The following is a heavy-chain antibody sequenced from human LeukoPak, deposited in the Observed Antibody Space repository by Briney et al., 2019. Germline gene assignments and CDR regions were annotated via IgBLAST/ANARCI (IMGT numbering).Heavy chain of an antibody. CDR1: GGSISSSSYY. J-gene: IGHJ4*02. Sequence: SETLSLTCTASGGSISSSSYYWGWIRQPPGKGLEWIGSIYYSGSTYYNPSLKSRVTISVDTSKNQFSLKLSSVTAADTAVYYCARLRTMPPNYWGQGTLVTVSS. D-gene: IGHD2-2*01. CDR2: IYYSGST. V-gene: IGHV4-39*01. CDR3: ARLRTMPPNY.